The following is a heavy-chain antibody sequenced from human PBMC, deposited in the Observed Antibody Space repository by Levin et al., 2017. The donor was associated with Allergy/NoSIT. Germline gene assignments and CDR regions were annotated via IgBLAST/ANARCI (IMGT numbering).Heavy chain of an antibody. CDR3: ARGEFSGSYSIGVDY. D-gene: IGHD1-26*01. Sequence: GESLKISCAASGFTFSSYSMNWVRQAPGKGLEWVSSISSSSSYIYYADSVKGRFTISRDNAKNSLYLQMNSLRAEDTAVYYCARGEFSGSYSIGVDYWGQGTLVTVCS. CDR1: GFTFSSYS. V-gene: IGHV3-21*01. J-gene: IGHJ4*02. CDR2: ISSSSSYI.